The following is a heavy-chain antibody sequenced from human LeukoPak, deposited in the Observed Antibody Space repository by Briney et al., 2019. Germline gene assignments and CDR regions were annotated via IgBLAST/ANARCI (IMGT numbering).Heavy chain of an antibody. D-gene: IGHD2-2*01. Sequence: GGSLRLSCAASGFTFDDYGMSWVRQAPGKGLEWVSGINWNGGSTGYADSVKGRFTISRDNAKNSLYLQMNSLRAEDTAVYYCARWVCSPTSCYYFDYWGQGTLVVVSS. CDR3: ARWVCSPTSCYYFDY. CDR2: INWNGGST. J-gene: IGHJ4*02. CDR1: GFTFDDYG. V-gene: IGHV3-20*04.